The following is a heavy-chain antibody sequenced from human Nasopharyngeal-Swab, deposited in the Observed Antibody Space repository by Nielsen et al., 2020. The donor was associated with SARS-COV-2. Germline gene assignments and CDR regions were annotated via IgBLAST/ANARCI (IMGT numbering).Heavy chain of an antibody. CDR1: GFTFSSYA. V-gene: IGHV3-23*01. CDR3: TLKEGLRYGHVYGFDY. D-gene: IGHD2-8*01. Sequence: GESLKISCAASGFTFSSYAMSWVRQAPGKGLEWVSTISGSGGRTYYADSVKGRFTISRDNSKNTVSLQMNSLRADDTAVYYCTLKEGLRYGHVYGFDYWGQGTLVTVSA. CDR2: ISGSGGRT. J-gene: IGHJ4*02.